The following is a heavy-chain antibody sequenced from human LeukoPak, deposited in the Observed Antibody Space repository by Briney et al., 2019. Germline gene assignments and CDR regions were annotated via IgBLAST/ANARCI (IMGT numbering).Heavy chain of an antibody. CDR3: AREMLAAVAAQS. J-gene: IGHJ5*02. D-gene: IGHD6-19*01. V-gene: IGHV3-21*01. CDR2: ITSSSSYI. Sequence: PGGSLRLSCAASGFTFSSYSMNWVRRAPGGGLKWVSSITSSSSYIYYADSVKGRFTISRDNAKNSLYLQMNSLRAEDTAVYYCAREMLAAVAAQSWGQGTLVTVSS. CDR1: GFTFSSYS.